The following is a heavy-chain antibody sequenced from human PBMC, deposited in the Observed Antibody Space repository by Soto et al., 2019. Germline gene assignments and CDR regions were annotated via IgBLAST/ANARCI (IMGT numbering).Heavy chain of an antibody. CDR1: GFTFSSHA. CDR3: ARDQSGSYTVDY. J-gene: IGHJ4*02. CDR2: IWYDGSNK. Sequence: GGSLRLSCAASGFTFSSHAMHWVRQAPGKGLEWVAIIWYDGSNKWNADSVKGRFTISRDNSKNTLYLQMDSLRGEDTAVYYCARDQSGSYTVDYWGQGTLVTVS. V-gene: IGHV3-30-3*01. D-gene: IGHD1-26*01.